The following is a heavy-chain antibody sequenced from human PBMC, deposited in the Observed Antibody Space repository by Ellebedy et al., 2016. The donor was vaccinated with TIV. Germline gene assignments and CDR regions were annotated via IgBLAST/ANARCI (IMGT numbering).Heavy chain of an antibody. Sequence: MPSETLSLTCTVSGGSISSYYWSWIRQPPGKGLEWIGYIYYSGSTNYNPSLKSRVTISVDTSKNQFSLKLSSVTAADTAVYYCASLLPGGFGEFFQFDYWGQGTLVTVS. D-gene: IGHD3-10*01. CDR3: ASLLPGGFGEFFQFDY. CDR1: GGSISSYY. V-gene: IGHV4-59*01. J-gene: IGHJ4*02. CDR2: IYYSGST.